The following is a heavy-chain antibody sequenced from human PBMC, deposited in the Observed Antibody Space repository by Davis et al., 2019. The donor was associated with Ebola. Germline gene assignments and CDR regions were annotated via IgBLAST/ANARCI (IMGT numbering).Heavy chain of an antibody. CDR3: TRHINWAFDY. J-gene: IGHJ4*02. D-gene: IGHD1-1*01. CDR2: IKQDGSAK. CDR1: GFTSSSYG. V-gene: IGHV3-7*01. Sequence: GESLKLSCAASGFTSSSYGMHWVRQSPGKGLEWVANIKQDGSAKPYVGSVKGRFTISRDNTKNSLYLQMDSLRAEDTAVYYCTRHINWAFDYWGQGTLVTVSS.